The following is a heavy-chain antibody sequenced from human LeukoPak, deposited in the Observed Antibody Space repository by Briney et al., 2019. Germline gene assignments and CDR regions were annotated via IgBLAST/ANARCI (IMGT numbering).Heavy chain of an antibody. V-gene: IGHV4-4*07. CDR1: GGSISSYY. Sequence: TSETLSLTCTVSGGSISSYYWSWIRQPAGKGLEWIGRIYTSGSTNYNPSLKSRVTMSVDTSKNQFSLRLSSVTAADTAVYYCARDIVSLDAFDIWGQGTMVTVPS. CDR3: ARDIVSLDAFDI. CDR2: IYTSGST. J-gene: IGHJ3*02. D-gene: IGHD3-16*02.